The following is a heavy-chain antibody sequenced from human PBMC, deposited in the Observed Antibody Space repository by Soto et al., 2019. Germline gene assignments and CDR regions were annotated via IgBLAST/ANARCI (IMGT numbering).Heavy chain of an antibody. CDR3: ARGRYGDY. D-gene: IGHD4-17*01. Sequence: QAHLVQSGPEVKKPGASVKVSCKGSGYIFTSYGIAWVRQAPGQGLEWMGWISAHNGNTEYAQKFQGRVTVTRDTSKSTAYLELRSLRSDGTALYYCARGRYGDYWGQGALVTVSS. CDR1: GYIFTSYG. V-gene: IGHV1-18*01. J-gene: IGHJ4*02. CDR2: ISAHNGNT.